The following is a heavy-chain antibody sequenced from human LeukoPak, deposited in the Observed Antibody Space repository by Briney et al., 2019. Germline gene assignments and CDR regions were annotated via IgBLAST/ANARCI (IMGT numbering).Heavy chain of an antibody. CDR1: GGSVSIGGYE. J-gene: IGHJ1*01. CDR2: IDDSGTT. Sequence: SQSLSLAWPVSGGSVSIGGYECGWIRQHAWKGRQRIGYIDDSGTTNYSPSLNSRVTISVDTSKNQSSLQLSSVTAADTAVYYCARSTPPKYCSGGSCYPPPEYFQHWGQGTLVTVSS. V-gene: IGHV4-31*02. D-gene: IGHD2-15*01. CDR3: ARSTPPKYCSGGSCYPPPEYFQH.